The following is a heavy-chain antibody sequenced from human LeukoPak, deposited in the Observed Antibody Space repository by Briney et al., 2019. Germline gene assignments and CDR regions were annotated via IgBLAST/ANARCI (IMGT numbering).Heavy chain of an antibody. V-gene: IGHV3-23*01. CDR2: ISDSGGRT. D-gene: IGHD3-22*01. CDR3: AKRGVVIRVILVGFHKEAYYFDS. Sequence: GGSLRLSCAVSGLTLSNYGMRWVRQAPGKGLEWVAGISDSGGRTNYADSVKGRFTISRDNPKNTLYLQMNSLRAEDTAVYFCAKRGVVIRVILVGFHKEAYYFDSWGQGALVTVSS. J-gene: IGHJ4*02. CDR1: GLTLSNYG.